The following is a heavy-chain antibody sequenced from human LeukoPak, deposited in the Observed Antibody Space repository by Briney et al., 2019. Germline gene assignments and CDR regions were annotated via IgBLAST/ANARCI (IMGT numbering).Heavy chain of an antibody. CDR3: ARDGDSSGYSRFDY. V-gene: IGHV4-61*09. CDR1: GGSISSGSYY. D-gene: IGHD3-22*01. Sequence: PSQTLSLTCTVSGGSISSGSYYWSWIRQPAGKGLEWIGHIYTSGSTNYNPSLKSRVTISVDTSKNQFSLKLSSVTAADTAVYYCARDGDSSGYSRFDYWGQGTLVTVSS. CDR2: IYTSGST. J-gene: IGHJ4*02.